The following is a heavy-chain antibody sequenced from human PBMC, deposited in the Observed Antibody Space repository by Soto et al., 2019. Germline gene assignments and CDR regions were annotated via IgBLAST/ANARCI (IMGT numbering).Heavy chain of an antibody. V-gene: IGHV4-59*01. D-gene: IGHD3-10*01. CDR1: GGSISSYY. CDR2: IYYSGST. Sequence: SETLSLTCTVSGGSISSYYWSWIRQPPGKGLEWIGYIYYSGSTNYNPSLKSRVTISVDTSKNQFSLKLSSVTAADTAVYYCASTLGYYGSGSYYDYWGQGTLVTVS. J-gene: IGHJ4*02. CDR3: ASTLGYYGSGSYYDY.